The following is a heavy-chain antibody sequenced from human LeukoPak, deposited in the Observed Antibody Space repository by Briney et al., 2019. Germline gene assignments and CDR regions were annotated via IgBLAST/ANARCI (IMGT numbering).Heavy chain of an antibody. CDR3: ARRDSSSSAYYYYMDV. J-gene: IGHJ6*03. V-gene: IGHV4-39*07. D-gene: IGHD6-6*01. Sequence: SETLSLTCTVSGGSISSSSYHWGWIRQPPGKGLEWIGSIYYSGSTYYNPSLKSRVTISVDTSKNQFSLKLSSVTAADTAVYYCARRDSSSSAYYYYMDVWGKGTTVTVSS. CDR2: IYYSGST. CDR1: GGSISSSSYH.